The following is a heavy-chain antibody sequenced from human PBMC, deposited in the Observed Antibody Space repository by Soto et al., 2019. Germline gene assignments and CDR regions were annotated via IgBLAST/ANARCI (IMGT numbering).Heavy chain of an antibody. D-gene: IGHD6-19*01. V-gene: IGHV4-59*01. Sequence: SETLSLTCTVSGGSISSYYWSWIRQPPGKGLEWIGYIYYSGSTNYNPSLKSRVTISVDTSKNQFSLKLSSVTAVDTAVYYCARERGFSSGWYHLGNWFDPWGQGTLVTV. J-gene: IGHJ5*02. CDR2: IYYSGST. CDR3: ARERGFSSGWYHLGNWFDP. CDR1: GGSISSYY.